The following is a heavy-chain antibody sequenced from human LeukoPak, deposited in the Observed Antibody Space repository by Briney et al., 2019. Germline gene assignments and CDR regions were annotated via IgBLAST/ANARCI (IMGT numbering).Heavy chain of an antibody. CDR1: GFTFSSYW. J-gene: IGHJ6*03. CDR2: IKQDGSEK. Sequence: GGSLRLSCAASGFTFSSYWMSWVRQAPGRGLEWVANIKQDGSEKYYVDSVKGRFTISRDNAKNSLYLQMNSLRAEDTAVYYCARVGRVPAAIRPYYYYYYMDVWGKGTTVTVSS. V-gene: IGHV3-7*01. CDR3: ARVGRVPAAIRPYYYYYYMDV. D-gene: IGHD2-2*02.